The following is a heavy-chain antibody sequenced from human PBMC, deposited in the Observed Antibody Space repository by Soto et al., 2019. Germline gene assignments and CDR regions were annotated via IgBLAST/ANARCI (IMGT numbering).Heavy chain of an antibody. CDR1: GYTFTGYY. CDR2: INPNSGGT. J-gene: IGHJ4*02. D-gene: IGHD2-8*01. Sequence: ASVKVSCKASGYTFTGYYMHWVRQAPGQGLEWMGWINPNSGGTNYAQKFQGWVTMTRDTSISTAYMELSRLRSDDTAVYYCARSPYSDCTNGVCSYWGYFLDYWGQGTLVTVSS. CDR3: ARSPYSDCTNGVCSYWGYFLDY. V-gene: IGHV1-2*04.